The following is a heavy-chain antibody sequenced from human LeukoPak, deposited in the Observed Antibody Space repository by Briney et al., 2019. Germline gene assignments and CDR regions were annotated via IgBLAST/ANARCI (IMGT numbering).Heavy chain of an antibody. CDR1: GFTFSNYG. J-gene: IGHJ3*01. D-gene: IGHD1-26*01. CDR2: IPYDGKNK. V-gene: IGHV3-30*02. Sequence: GGSLRLSCVASGFTFSNYGMHWVRQSPDKGLEWVTFIPYDGKNKKFADSVMGRFTISRDNSNNTVHLEMNSLRVEDTAVYFCAKDRGWPKAFDFWGQGTMVTVSS. CDR3: AKDRGWPKAFDF.